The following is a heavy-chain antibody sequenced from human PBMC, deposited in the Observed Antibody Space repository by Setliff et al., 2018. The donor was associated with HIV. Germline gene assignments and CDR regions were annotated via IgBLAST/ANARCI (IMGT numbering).Heavy chain of an antibody. V-gene: IGHV3-11*01. D-gene: IGHD6-13*01. Sequence: GGSLRLSCATSGFSFSDYYMTWVRQAPGRGLEWVSYITSSGTTTLYVDSVKGRFTISRDNAKNSLYLQMNSLRAEDTAVYYCARDLVWPYSSRWYDAFDIWGQGTMVTVS. CDR3: ARDLVWPYSSRWYDAFDI. CDR2: ITSSGTTT. CDR1: GFSFSDYY. J-gene: IGHJ3*02.